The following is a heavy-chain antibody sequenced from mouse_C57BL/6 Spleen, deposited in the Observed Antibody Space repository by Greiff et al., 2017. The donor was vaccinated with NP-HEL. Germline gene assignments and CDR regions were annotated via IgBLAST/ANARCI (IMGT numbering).Heavy chain of an antibody. Sequence: QVQLQQPGAELVKPGASVKLSCKASGYTFTSYWMHWVKQRPGQGLEWLGKIHPNSGSTNYNEKFKSKATLTEDKSSSTAYMQLSRLTSDDSAVYSSAGGYNECDGDADWGQGTPVTV. V-gene: IGHV1-64*01. D-gene: IGHD2-13*01. J-gene: IGHJ4*01. CDR1: GYTFTSYW. CDR3: AGGYNECDGDAD. CDR2: IHPNSGST.